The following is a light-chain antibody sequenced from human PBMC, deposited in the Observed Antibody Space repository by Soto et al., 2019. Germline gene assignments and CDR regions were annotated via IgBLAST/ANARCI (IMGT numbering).Light chain of an antibody. CDR2: SDS. V-gene: IGLV1-47*02. J-gene: IGLJ2*01. CDR1: GSNIGSNQ. CDR3: SSWDDSLSGVL. Sequence: QSVLTQPPSASGTPGQRITISCSGGGSNIGSNQIYWYQHLPGTAPKLLIYSDSQRPSGVPGRFSGSKSGTSASLAISGLRSEDEGDHYCSSWDDSLSGVLFGGGTKVTVL.